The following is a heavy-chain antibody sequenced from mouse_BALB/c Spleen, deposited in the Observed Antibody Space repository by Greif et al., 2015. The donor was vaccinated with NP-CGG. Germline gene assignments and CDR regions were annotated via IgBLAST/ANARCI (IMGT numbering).Heavy chain of an antibody. Sequence: VKVEESGADLVKPGASVKLSCTASGFNIKDTYMHWVKQRPEQGLEWIGRIDPANGNTKYDPKFQGKATITADTSSNTAYLQLSSLTSEDTAVYYCAPNWDGFAYWGQGTLVTVSA. V-gene: IGHV14-3*02. J-gene: IGHJ3*01. CDR1: GFNIKDTY. CDR2: IDPANGNT. D-gene: IGHD4-1*01. CDR3: APNWDGFAY.